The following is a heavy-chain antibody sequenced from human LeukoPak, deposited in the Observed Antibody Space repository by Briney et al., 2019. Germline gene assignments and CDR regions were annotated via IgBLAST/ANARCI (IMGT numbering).Heavy chain of an antibody. CDR2: ISASGGS. CDR3: AGEPRDCTGGTCQSAGGYYFYY. Sequence: GGSLRLSCAASGFTFSNYAMSWVRQAPGKGLEWVSGISASGGSYYADSVKGRFTVSRDISKNTLYLQMNSLRAEDTAVYFCAGEPRDCTGGTCQSAGGYYFYYWSQGTLVTVSS. CDR1: GFTFSNYA. V-gene: IGHV3-23*01. J-gene: IGHJ4*02. D-gene: IGHD2-15*01.